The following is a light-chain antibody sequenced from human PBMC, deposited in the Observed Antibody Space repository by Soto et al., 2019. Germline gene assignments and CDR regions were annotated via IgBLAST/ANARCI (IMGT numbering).Light chain of an antibody. CDR1: QSISNN. CDR3: QQYNNWWT. Sequence: EIVMTQSPATLSVSPGERATLSCRASQSISNNLAWYHQRPGQAPRLLIYGASTRATGIPARFSGSGSGAEFTLTISSLQSEDFAVYYCQQYNNWWTFGQGTRVEIK. CDR2: GAS. V-gene: IGKV3-15*01. J-gene: IGKJ1*01.